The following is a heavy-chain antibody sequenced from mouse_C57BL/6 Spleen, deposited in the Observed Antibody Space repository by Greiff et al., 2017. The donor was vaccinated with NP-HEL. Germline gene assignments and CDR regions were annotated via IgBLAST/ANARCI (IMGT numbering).Heavy chain of an antibody. CDR2: ISDGGSYT. V-gene: IGHV5-4*01. CDR1: GFTFSSYA. J-gene: IGHJ2*01. Sequence: EVQGVESGGGLVKPGGSLKLSCAASGFTFSSYAMSWVRQTPEKRLEWVATISDGGSYTYYPDNVKGRITISRDNAKNNLYLQMSHLKSEDTAMYYGAREGSVASPDYWGQGTTLTVSS. D-gene: IGHD3-1*01. CDR3: AREGSVASPDY.